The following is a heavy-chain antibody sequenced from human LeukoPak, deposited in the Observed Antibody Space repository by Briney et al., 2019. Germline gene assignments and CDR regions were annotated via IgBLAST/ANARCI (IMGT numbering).Heavy chain of an antibody. Sequence: GGSLRLSCAASGFTFSSYGMLWVRQAPGKGLEWVAFIRYDGSNKYYADSVKGRFTISRDNSKNTLYLQMNSLRAEDTAVYYSANQEGRGYSYGDYWGQGTLVTVSS. CDR3: ANQEGRGYSYGDY. CDR1: GFTFSSYG. V-gene: IGHV3-30*02. D-gene: IGHD5-18*01. CDR2: IRYDGSNK. J-gene: IGHJ4*02.